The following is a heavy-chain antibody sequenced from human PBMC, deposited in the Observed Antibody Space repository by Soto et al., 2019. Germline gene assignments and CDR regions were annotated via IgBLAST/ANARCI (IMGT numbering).Heavy chain of an antibody. V-gene: IGHV4-31*03. CDR3: ASGYSGSYQGNYYYYGMDV. CDR2: IYYSGST. J-gene: IGHJ6*02. D-gene: IGHD3-10*01. CDR1: GGSISSGGYY. Sequence: SETLSLTCTVSGGSISSGGYYWSWIRQHPGKGLEWIGYIYYSGSTYYNPSLKSRVTISVDTSKNQFSLKLSSVTAADTAVYYCASGYSGSYQGNYYYYGMDVWGQGTTVTVSS.